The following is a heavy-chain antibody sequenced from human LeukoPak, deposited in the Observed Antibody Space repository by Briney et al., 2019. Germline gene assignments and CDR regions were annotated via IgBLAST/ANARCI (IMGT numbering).Heavy chain of an antibody. CDR2: ISGSGGST. CDR1: GFTFSSYA. V-gene: IGHV3-23*01. Sequence: GGSLRLSCAVSGFTFSSYAMSWVRQAPGKGLEWVSAISGSGGSTYYADSVKGRFTISRDNSKNTLYLQMNSLRAEDTAVYYCAKVRWELLTGKWFDPWGQGTLVTVSS. J-gene: IGHJ5*02. CDR3: AKVRWELLTGKWFDP. D-gene: IGHD1-26*01.